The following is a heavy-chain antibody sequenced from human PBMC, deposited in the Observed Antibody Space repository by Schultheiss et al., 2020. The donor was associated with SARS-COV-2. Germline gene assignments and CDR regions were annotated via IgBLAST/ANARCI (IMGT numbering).Heavy chain of an antibody. CDR2: ISSSSSTI. CDR1: GFTFSSYS. D-gene: IGHD2-15*01. J-gene: IGHJ5*02. Sequence: GGSLRLSCAASGFTFSSYSMNWVRQAPGKGLEWVSYISSSSSTIYYADSVKGRFTISRDNAKNSLYLQMNSLRAEDTAVYYCARCEIPLAAPDDPWGQGTLVTVSS. CDR3: ARCEIPLAAPDDP. V-gene: IGHV3-48*01.